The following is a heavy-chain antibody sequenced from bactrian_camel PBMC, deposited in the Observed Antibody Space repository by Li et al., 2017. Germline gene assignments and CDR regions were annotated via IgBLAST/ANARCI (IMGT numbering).Heavy chain of an antibody. CDR1: GFTFDDRS. CDR2: FSNNGVT. D-gene: IGHD6*01. V-gene: IGHV3S63*01. Sequence: HVQLVESGGGSVQAGGSLILSCTANGFTFDDRSMAWYRQAPGAECDMVGSFSNNGVTYVEDSVKGRFTISQDDAKNTVFLQMNNLQPEDTSMYYCAAAKYGYPWTVPLQSDAYNYWGQGTQVTVS. J-gene: IGHJ4*01. CDR3: AAAKYGYPWTVPLQSDAYNY.